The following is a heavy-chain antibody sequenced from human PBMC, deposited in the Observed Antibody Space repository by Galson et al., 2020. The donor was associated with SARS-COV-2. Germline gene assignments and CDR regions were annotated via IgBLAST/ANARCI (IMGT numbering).Heavy chain of an antibody. CDR1: GGSISSKY. J-gene: IGHJ6*02. Sequence: SDTLSLTYTVSGGSISSKYWTWIRQPAGKGLEWIGHIHTSGTTSYNPSLKSRVTMSVDTSKNQFSLNLRSVTAADTAVYYCARDAYCSGGNCYFFVGFDVWGQGTTVTVSS. CDR2: IHTSGTT. CDR3: ARDAYCSGGNCYFFVGFDV. D-gene: IGHD2-15*01. V-gene: IGHV4-4*07.